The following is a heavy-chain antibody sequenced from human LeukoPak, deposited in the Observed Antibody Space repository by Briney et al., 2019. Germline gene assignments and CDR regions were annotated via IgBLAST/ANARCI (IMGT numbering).Heavy chain of an antibody. D-gene: IGHD6-19*01. CDR3: AKSMTLQWRGFFDL. J-gene: IGHJ2*01. CDR1: GFTFSTYA. Sequence: PGGSLRLSCAASGFTFSTYAMSWVRQAPGKGLEWVSSISDSGANTYYADSVRGRFTISRDNSKNTLYLQKNSLRADDTAICYCAKSMTLQWRGFFDLWGRGTHVTVSS. V-gene: IGHV3-23*01. CDR2: ISDSGANT.